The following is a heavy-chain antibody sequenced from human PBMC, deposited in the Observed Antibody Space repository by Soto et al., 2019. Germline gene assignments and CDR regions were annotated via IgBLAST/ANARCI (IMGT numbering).Heavy chain of an antibody. CDR2: IHSSGGT. CDR1: HGSISSGDYF. V-gene: IGHV4-39*02. Sequence: TSETLSLTCTVSHGSISSGDYFWGWIRQPPGKGLEFIGSIHSSGGTYYSPSLKSRVSISIDKSKNHFSLKLTSVTAGDTAVYFCASVVVGATRQTGSDHWGQGTLVTVSS. CDR3: ASVVVGATRQTGSDH. D-gene: IGHD2-15*01. J-gene: IGHJ4*02.